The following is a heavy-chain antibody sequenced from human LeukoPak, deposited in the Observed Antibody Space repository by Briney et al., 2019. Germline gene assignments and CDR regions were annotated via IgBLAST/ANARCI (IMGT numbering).Heavy chain of an antibody. CDR3: AKDRAGSWYWFGY. V-gene: IGHV3-7*01. D-gene: IGHD6-13*01. CDR1: EFTFSSYW. CDR2: IKQDGSEK. Sequence: PGGSLRLSCAASEFTFSSYWMSWVRQAPGKGLEWVASIKQDGSEKYYVDSVKGRVTISRDNSKNTLYLQMNSLRAEDTAVYYCAKDRAGSWYWFGYWGQGTLVTVSS. J-gene: IGHJ4*02.